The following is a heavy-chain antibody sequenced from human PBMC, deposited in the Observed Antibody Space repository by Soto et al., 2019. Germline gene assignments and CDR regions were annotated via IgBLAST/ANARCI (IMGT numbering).Heavy chain of an antibody. V-gene: IGHV1-18*01. Sequence: QVQLVQSGAEVKKPGASVKVSCKASGYTFTSYGISWVRQAPGQGLEWMGWISAYNGNSNYAQKLQGRVTMTTDTSTSTAYMELRSLRSDDTAVYYCARDSVVVAAYCRHCFDYWGQGTLVTVSS. CDR2: ISAYNGNS. J-gene: IGHJ4*02. CDR3: ARDSVVVAAYCRHCFDY. D-gene: IGHD2-15*01. CDR1: GYTFTSYG.